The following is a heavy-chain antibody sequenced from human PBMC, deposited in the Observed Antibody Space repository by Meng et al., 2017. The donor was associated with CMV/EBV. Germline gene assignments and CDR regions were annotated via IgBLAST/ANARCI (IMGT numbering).Heavy chain of an antibody. D-gene: IGHD6-19*01. CDR3: ARAAGSSSGWYGDDY. V-gene: IGHV4-59*01. Sequence: SETLSLTCTVSGGSISIYYWSWIRQPPGKGLEWIGYIYYSGSTNYNPSLKSRVTISVDTSKNQFSLKLSSVTAADTAVYYCARAAGSSSGWYGDDYWGQGTLVTVSS. CDR2: IYYSGST. J-gene: IGHJ4*02. CDR1: GGSISIYY.